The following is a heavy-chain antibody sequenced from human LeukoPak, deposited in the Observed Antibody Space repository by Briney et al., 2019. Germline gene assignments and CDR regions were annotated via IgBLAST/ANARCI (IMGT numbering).Heavy chain of an antibody. J-gene: IGHJ4*02. Sequence: SETPSLTCAVYGGSFSGYYWSWIRQPPGKGLEWIGEINHSGSTNYNPSLKSRVTISVDTSKNQFSLKLSSVTAADTAVYYCARDSSGYYYGYWGQGTLVTVSS. V-gene: IGHV4-34*01. D-gene: IGHD3-22*01. CDR3: ARDSSGYYYGY. CDR1: GGSFSGYY. CDR2: INHSGST.